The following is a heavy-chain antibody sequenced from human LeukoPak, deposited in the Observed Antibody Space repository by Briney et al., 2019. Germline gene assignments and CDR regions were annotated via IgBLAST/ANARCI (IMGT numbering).Heavy chain of an antibody. J-gene: IGHJ5*02. D-gene: IGHD3-3*01. CDR1: GCSISSGSYY. V-gene: IGHV4-61*02. CDR2: IYTSGST. Sequence: SQTLSLTCTVSGCSISSGSYYWSWIRPPAGKGLEWIGRIYTSGSTNYNPSHNSRVTISVDTSKNQFSLKLSSVTAADTAVYYCARGHPYYDFWSGYSNWFDPWGQGTLVTVSS. CDR3: ARGHPYYDFWSGYSNWFDP.